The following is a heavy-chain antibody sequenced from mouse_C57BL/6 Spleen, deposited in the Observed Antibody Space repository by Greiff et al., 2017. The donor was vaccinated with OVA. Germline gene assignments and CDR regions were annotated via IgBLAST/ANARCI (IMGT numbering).Heavy chain of an antibody. V-gene: IGHV1-55*01. D-gene: IGHD1-1*01. CDR2: IYPGSGST. J-gene: IGHJ1*03. Sequence: QVQLQQPGAELVKPGASVKMSCKASGYTFTSYWITWVKQRPGQGLEWIGDIYPGSGSTNYNEKFKSKATLAVDTSSSTASMQLSSLTSEDSAVYYCATGYYGGSSHWYFDVWGKGTTVTVSS. CDR1: GYTFTSYW. CDR3: ATGYYGGSSHWYFDV.